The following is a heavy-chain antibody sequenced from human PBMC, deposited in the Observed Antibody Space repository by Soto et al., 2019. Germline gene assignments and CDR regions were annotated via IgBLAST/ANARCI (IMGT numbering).Heavy chain of an antibody. CDR3: SRQFYDFSSGYYLYYSDH. J-gene: IGHJ4*01. D-gene: IGHD3-3*01. CDR2: IRSKSFGGTP. CDR1: GFTFGGYA. Sequence: GGSLRLSCTTSGFTFGGYAMSWFRQAPGKGLEWVGFIRSKSFGGTPEYAASVKGRFSISRDDSKSIAYLQMNSLKTEDTALYYCSRQFYDFSSGYYLYYSDHWGQGALVTVSS. V-gene: IGHV3-49*03.